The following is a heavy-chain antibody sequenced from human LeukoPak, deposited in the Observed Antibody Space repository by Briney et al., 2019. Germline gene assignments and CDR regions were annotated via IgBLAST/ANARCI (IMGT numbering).Heavy chain of an antibody. J-gene: IGHJ4*02. D-gene: IGHD3-9*01. CDR1: GFTFSSYA. CDR3: ARRALRYFDWSLGEDYFDY. CDR2: ISSNGGST. Sequence: PGGSLRLSCAASGFTFSSYAMHWVRQAPGKGLEYVSAISSNGGSTYYANSVKGRFTISRDNSKNTLYLQMGSLRAEDMAAYYCARRALRYFDWSLGEDYFDYWGQGTLVTVSS. V-gene: IGHV3-64*01.